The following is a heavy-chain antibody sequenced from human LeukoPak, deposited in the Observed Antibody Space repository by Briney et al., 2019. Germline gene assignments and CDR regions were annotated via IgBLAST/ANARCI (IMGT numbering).Heavy chain of an antibody. J-gene: IGHJ4*02. Sequence: ASVKVSCKASGYTFTSYGISWVRQAPGQGLEWMGWISAYNGNTNYAQKLQGRVTTTTDTSTSTAYMELRSLRSEDTAVYYCARGLYVRRGYSSSWYPSGYWGQGTLVTVSS. CDR1: GYTFTSYG. D-gene: IGHD6-13*01. CDR2: ISAYNGNT. V-gene: IGHV1-18*01. CDR3: ARGLYVRRGYSSSWYPSGY.